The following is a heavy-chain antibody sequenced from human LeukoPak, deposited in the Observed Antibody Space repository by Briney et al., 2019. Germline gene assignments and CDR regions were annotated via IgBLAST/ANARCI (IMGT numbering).Heavy chain of an antibody. J-gene: IGHJ4*02. CDR1: GFTLGSYW. Sequence: PGGSLRLSCAASGFTLGSYWLHWVRQAPGKGLVWVSRINIDGSSTSYADSVKGRFTISRDNAKNTLYLQMNSLRAEDTAVYYRAGDDSLQGFDYWGQGTLVTVSS. D-gene: IGHD4-11*01. CDR2: INIDGSST. V-gene: IGHV3-74*01. CDR3: AGDDSLQGFDY.